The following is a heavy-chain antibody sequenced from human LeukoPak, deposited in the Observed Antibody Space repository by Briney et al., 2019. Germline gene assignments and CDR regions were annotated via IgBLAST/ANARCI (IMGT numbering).Heavy chain of an antibody. Sequence: PGGSLRLSCAASGFTFSSYSMNWVRQAPGKGLEWVSSISSSSSYIYYADSVKGRFTISRDNAKNSLYLQMNSLRAEDTAVYYCARDGYYYDSSDYYRGYYYYGMDVWGQGTTVTVSS. V-gene: IGHV3-21*01. CDR1: GFTFSSYS. D-gene: IGHD3-22*01. CDR2: ISSSSSYI. J-gene: IGHJ6*02. CDR3: ARDGYYYDSSDYYRGYYYYGMDV.